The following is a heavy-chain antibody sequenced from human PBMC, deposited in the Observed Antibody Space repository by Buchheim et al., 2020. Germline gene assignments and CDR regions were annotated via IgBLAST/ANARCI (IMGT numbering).Heavy chain of an antibody. Sequence: EVQLVQSGAEVKKPGESLRISCKGSGYSFTSYWISWVRQMPGKGLEWMGRIDPSDSYTNYSPSFQGHVTISADKSLSTAYLQWSSLKASDTAMYYCARHWGYYDFWSGYYMLDWFDPWGQGTL. CDR1: GYSFTSYW. V-gene: IGHV5-10-1*03. CDR3: ARHWGYYDFWSGYYMLDWFDP. J-gene: IGHJ5*02. D-gene: IGHD3-3*01. CDR2: IDPSDSYT.